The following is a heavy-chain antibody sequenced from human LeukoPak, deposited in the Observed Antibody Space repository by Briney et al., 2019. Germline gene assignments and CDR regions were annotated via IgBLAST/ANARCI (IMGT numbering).Heavy chain of an antibody. V-gene: IGHV4-39*07. CDR2: IYYSGST. J-gene: IGHJ4*02. CDR3: ARGWGYFDY. CDR1: GGSISSSSYY. Sequence: SETLSLTCTVSGGSISSSSYYWGWIRQPPGKGLEWIGSIYYSGSTNYNPSLKSRVTISVDTSKNQFSLKLSSVTAADTAVYYCARGWGYFDYWGQGTLVTVSS. D-gene: IGHD3-16*01.